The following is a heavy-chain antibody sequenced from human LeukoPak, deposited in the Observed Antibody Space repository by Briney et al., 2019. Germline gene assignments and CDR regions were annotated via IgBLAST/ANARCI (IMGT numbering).Heavy chain of an antibody. V-gene: IGHV7-4-1*02. CDR3: ARDLTTVIHDAFDI. J-gene: IGHJ3*02. CDR1: GYTFTKYA. Sequence: ASVKVSCKASGYTFTKYAINWVRQAPGQGLEWVGWINTNTGNPTYAQGFTGRFVFSLDTSVNTAYLQISSLKAEDTAVYYCARDLTTVIHDAFDIWGQGTMVTVSS. D-gene: IGHD4-17*01. CDR2: INTNTGNP.